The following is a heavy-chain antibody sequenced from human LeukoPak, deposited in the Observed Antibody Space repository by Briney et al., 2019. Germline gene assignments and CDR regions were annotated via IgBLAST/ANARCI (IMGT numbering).Heavy chain of an antibody. Sequence: ASVKVSCKASGYTFTSYAMHWVRQAPGQRLEWMGWINAGNGNTKYSQKFQGRVTITRDTSASTAYMELSSLRSEDTAVYYCARPSSGWYILLGDAFDIWGQGIMVTVSS. CDR1: GYTFTSYA. CDR3: ARPSSGWYILLGDAFDI. V-gene: IGHV1-3*01. D-gene: IGHD6-19*01. J-gene: IGHJ3*02. CDR2: INAGNGNT.